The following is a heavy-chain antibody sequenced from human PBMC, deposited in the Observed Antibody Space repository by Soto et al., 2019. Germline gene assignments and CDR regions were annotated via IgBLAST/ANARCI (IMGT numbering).Heavy chain of an antibody. V-gene: IGHV4-30-4*01. CDR1: FGSISSDDYY. J-gene: IGHJ4*02. CDR3: AREGSYSPTYFDF. D-gene: IGHD1-26*01. Sequence: KPSETLSLTCSVSFGSISSDDYYWTWIRQPPGEGLEWIGYIYYTGRVSSTPSLESRVTISIDTSKNQFSLKLSSVSAADTAVYFCAREGSYSPTYFDFWGPGTMVTVSS. CDR2: IYYTGRV.